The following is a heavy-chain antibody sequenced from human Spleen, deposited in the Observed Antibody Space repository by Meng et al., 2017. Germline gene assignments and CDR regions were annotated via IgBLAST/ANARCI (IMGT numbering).Heavy chain of an antibody. CDR3: ARGPTTMAHDFDY. J-gene: IGHJ4*02. V-gene: IGHV4-34*01. CDR2: INHSGST. CDR1: GGAFSDYY. D-gene: IGHD4-11*01. Sequence: VQLCQCGQRRLTSSVTLPLSCVFFGGAFSDYYWSCIRQPPGKGLEWIGEINHSGSTNYNPSLESRATISVDTSQNNLSLKLSSVTAADSAVYYCARGPTTMAHDFDYWGQGTLVTVSS.